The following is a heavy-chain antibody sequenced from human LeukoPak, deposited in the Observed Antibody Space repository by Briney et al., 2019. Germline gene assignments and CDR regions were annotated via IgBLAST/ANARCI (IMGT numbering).Heavy chain of an antibody. CDR2: IYTTGST. CDR3: ARGNSGSGSYYP. CDR1: GGSISSYY. D-gene: IGHD3-10*01. Sequence: PSETLSLTCTVSGGSISSYYWSWIRQPAGKGLEWIGRIYTTGSTNYNPSLKGRVIVSVDTSKNQFSLKLSSVTAADTAVYYCARGNSGSGSYYPWGQGTLVTVSS. J-gene: IGHJ5*02. V-gene: IGHV4-4*07.